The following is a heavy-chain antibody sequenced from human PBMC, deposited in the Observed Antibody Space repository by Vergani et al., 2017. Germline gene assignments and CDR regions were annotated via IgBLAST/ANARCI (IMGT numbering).Heavy chain of an antibody. CDR2: IWYDGSNK. Sequence: QVQLVESGGGVVQPGRSLRLSCAASGFTFSSYGMHWVRQAPGKGLEWVAVIWYDGSNKYYADSVKGRFTISRDNSKNTLYLQMNSLRAEDTAVYYCARGLELRYDAFDIWGQGTMVTVSS. V-gene: IGHV3-33*01. J-gene: IGHJ3*02. CDR3: ARGLELRYDAFDI. CDR1: GFTFSSYG. D-gene: IGHD1-7*01.